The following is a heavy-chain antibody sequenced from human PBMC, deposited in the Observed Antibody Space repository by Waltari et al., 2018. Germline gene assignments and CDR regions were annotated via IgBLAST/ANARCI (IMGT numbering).Heavy chain of an antibody. D-gene: IGHD6-13*01. V-gene: IGHV4-38-2*01. J-gene: IGHJ4*02. Sequence: VQLQESGPGLVKPSETLSLTCAVSGYAISRGYHWGWIRQPPGKGLEGIGSIYHSGSTYYNPSLKSRVTISVDTSKNQFSLKLSSVTAADTAVYYCARHGPGCSSFSPFDYWGQGTLVTVSS. CDR3: ARHGPGCSSFSPFDY. CDR2: IYHSGST. CDR1: GYAISRGYH.